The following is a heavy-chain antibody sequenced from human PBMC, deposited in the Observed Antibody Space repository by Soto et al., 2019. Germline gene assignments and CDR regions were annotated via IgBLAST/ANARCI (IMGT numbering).Heavy chain of an antibody. Sequence: QLQLQESGPGLVKPSETLSLTCTVSGGSISSSSYYWGWIRQPPGKGLECIGSIYYDGNTYYNPSLKARVIISVDMTKNQFSLKLSSVTAPDTAVYYCARSSIAPRLFMYPFDYWGQGTLVTVSS. CDR2: IYYDGNT. CDR1: GGSISSSSYY. D-gene: IGHD6-6*01. J-gene: IGHJ4*02. CDR3: ARSSIAPRLFMYPFDY. V-gene: IGHV4-39*01.